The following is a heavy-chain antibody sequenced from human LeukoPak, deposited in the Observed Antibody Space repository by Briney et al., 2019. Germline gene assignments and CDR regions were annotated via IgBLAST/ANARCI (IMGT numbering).Heavy chain of an antibody. J-gene: IGHJ6*02. CDR2: INKDGSAT. Sequence: GGSLRLSCEASGFTFDAYAMHWVRQAPGKGLEWVSLINKDGSATYYADSVKGRFTISRDNSKNSLYLQMNSLRSEDTALYYCATWAFYHSLDVWGPGTPVTVSS. D-gene: IGHD1-26*01. CDR1: GFTFDAYA. CDR3: ATWAFYHSLDV. V-gene: IGHV3-43*02.